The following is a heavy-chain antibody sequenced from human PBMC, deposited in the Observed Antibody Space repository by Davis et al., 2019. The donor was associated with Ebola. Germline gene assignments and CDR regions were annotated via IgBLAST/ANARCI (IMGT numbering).Heavy chain of an antibody. J-gene: IGHJ4*02. V-gene: IGHV3-7*01. CDR3: TTSDYIWGSLIDY. D-gene: IGHD3-16*01. CDR2: IKQDGSEK. Sequence: GESLKISCAASGFTFSSYWMSWVRQAPGKGLEWVANIKQDGSEKYYVDSVKGRFTISRDNAKNSLYLQMNSLRAEDTAVYYCTTSDYIWGSLIDYWGQGTLVTVSS. CDR1: GFTFSSYW.